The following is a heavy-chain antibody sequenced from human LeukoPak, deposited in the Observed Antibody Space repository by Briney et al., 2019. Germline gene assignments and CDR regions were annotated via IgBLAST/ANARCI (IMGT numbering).Heavy chain of an antibody. CDR1: GGSFSGYY. J-gene: IGHJ4*02. CDR2: INHSGST. Sequence: SETLSLTCAVYGGSFSGYYWSWIRQPPGKGLEWIGEINHSGSTNYNPSLKSRVTISVDTSKNQFSLNLSSVTAADTAVYYCARGWGEKGRCRGGTCNNPEFDYWGQGTLVTVSS. CDR3: ARGWGEKGRCRGGTCNNPEFDY. V-gene: IGHV4-34*01. D-gene: IGHD2-15*01.